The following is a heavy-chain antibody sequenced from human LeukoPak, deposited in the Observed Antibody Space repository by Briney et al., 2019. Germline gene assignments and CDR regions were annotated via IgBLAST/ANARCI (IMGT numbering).Heavy chain of an antibody. D-gene: IGHD6-13*01. CDR3: TRDSGYMSSSWYNWFDP. CDR1: GFILIYYW. J-gene: IGHJ5*02. V-gene: IGHV3-7*01. Sequence: GGSLRLSFASSGFILIYYWMTWVRQAPGKGLEGVAHIKHDGSEENYVDSVKGRFTIFRDNGKNSVFLQIDSLRAEDTAVYYCTRDSGYMSSSWYNWFDPWGQGTLVTVAS. CDR2: IKHDGSEE.